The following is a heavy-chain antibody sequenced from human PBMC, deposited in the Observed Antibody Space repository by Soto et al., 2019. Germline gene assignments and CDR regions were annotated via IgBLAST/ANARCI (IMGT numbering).Heavy chain of an antibody. CDR2: ISYDGSHK. Sequence: VQLVESGGGVVQPGRSLRLSCVASGFLFDTYGMHWVRQTPGKGLEWVAIISYDGSHKEYADSVKGRFAISRDNSENTLYLQMNKLVVEDTALYYCATSASSDHWGQGTQVTVSS. D-gene: IGHD1-26*01. V-gene: IGHV3-30*03. CDR3: ATSASSDH. CDR1: GFLFDTYG. J-gene: IGHJ4*02.